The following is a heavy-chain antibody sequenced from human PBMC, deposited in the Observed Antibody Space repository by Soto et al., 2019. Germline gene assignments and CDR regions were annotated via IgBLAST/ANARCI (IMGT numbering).Heavy chain of an antibody. CDR2: ITNNGGNT. CDR3: VKAYSGGYYGMDV. Sequence: GGSLRLSCSASGFSFSTYAMHWVRQAPGRGLEYVSSITNNGGNTYYADSVKGRFTISRDNSKNTLHLQMSSLRTEDTAVYYCVKAYSGGYYGMDVWGQGTTVTVSS. D-gene: IGHD1-26*01. CDR1: GFSFSTYA. J-gene: IGHJ6*02. V-gene: IGHV3-64D*08.